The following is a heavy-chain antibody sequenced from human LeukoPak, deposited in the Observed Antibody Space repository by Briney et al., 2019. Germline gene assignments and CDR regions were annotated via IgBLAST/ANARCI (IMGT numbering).Heavy chain of an antibody. V-gene: IGHV3-30*02. Sequence: GGSLRLSCAASGFTFSSYGMHWVRQAPGKGLEWVAFIRYDGSNKYYADSVKGRFTISRDNSKNTLYLQMNSLRAEDTAVYYCAKGRPPYYYDSSGHWDAFDILGQGTMVTVSS. J-gene: IGHJ3*02. D-gene: IGHD3-22*01. CDR3: AKGRPPYYYDSSGHWDAFDI. CDR2: IRYDGSNK. CDR1: GFTFSSYG.